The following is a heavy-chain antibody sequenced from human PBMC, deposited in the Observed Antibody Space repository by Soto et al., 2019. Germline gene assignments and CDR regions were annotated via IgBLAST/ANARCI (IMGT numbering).Heavy chain of an antibody. CDR2: IRDDSSRT. V-gene: IGHV3-23*01. J-gene: IGHJ4*02. CDR1: GFTFNTFE. Sequence: EVPLLESGGGLVQPGGSLRLACAASGFTFNTFEMSWVRQAPGRGLEWVSFIRDDSSRTYYADAVKGRFTISRDNSKYTLYLQMNSLTAEDTAVYAFVNGGWLACWGQGTLITVSS. CDR3: VNGGWLAC. D-gene: IGHD2-15*01.